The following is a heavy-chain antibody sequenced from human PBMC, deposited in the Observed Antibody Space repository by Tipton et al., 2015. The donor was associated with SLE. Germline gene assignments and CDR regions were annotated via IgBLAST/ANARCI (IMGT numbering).Heavy chain of an antibody. CDR3: ARGVVGATAYFDY. CDR2: IYSAGST. CDR1: GFPVSSNY. Sequence: SLRLSCAASGFPVSSNYMSWVRQAPGNGLEWVSVIYSAGSTYYADTVKGRFTISRDQSKNTLYLQINSLRAEDTAVYYCARGVVGATAYFDYWGQGTLVTVSS. J-gene: IGHJ4*02. V-gene: IGHV3-53*01. D-gene: IGHD1-26*01.